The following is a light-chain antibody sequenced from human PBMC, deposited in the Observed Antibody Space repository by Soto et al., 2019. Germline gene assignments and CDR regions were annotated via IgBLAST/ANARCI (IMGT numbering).Light chain of an antibody. J-gene: IGLJ2*01. V-gene: IGLV1-40*01. Sequence: QSVLTQPPSVSGAPGQRVTISCTGNSSNLGAGYDVHWYQQLPGAAPKLVIFGNRNRPSGVPERFSGSKSGTSASLTVSGLQAEDEADYYCSSNAGSNNLVFGGGTKLTVL. CDR2: GNR. CDR1: SSNLGAGYD. CDR3: SSNAGSNNLV.